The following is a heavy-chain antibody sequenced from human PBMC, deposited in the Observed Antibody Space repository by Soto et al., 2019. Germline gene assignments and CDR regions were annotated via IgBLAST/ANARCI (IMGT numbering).Heavy chain of an antibody. J-gene: IGHJ3*02. D-gene: IGHD6-25*01. CDR3: ARDSKAAMAFDI. CDR2: IYYSGST. CDR1: GGSISSYY. Sequence: TSETLSLTCTVSGGSISSYYWSWIRQPPGKGLEWIGYIYYSGSTNYNPSLKSRVTISVDTSKNQFSLKLSSVTAADTAVYYCARDSKAAMAFDIWGQGTMVTVSS. V-gene: IGHV4-59*01.